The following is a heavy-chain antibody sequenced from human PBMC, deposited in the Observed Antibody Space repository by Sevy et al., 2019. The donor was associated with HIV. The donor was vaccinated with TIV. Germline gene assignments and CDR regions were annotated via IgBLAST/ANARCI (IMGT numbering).Heavy chain of an antibody. CDR1: GFTFDDYA. J-gene: IGHJ6*02. CDR3: AKDSGRDIVVVPADIRGYYYYYYGMDV. V-gene: IGHV3-9*01. CDR2: ISWNSGSI. D-gene: IGHD2-2*02. Sequence: GGSLRLSCAASGFTFDDYAMHWVRQAPGKGLEWVSGISWNSGSIGYADSVKGRFTISRDNAKNSLYLQMNSLRAEDTALYYCAKDSGRDIVVVPADIRGYYYYYYGMDVWGQGTTVTVSS.